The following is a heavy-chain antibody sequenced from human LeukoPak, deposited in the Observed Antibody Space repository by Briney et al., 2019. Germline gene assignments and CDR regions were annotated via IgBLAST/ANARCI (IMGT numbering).Heavy chain of an antibody. J-gene: IGHJ5*02. Sequence: ASVKVSCKASGYTFTGYYMHWVRQAPGQGLEWMGWINPNSGGTNYAQKFQGWVTMTRDTSISTAYMELSRLRSDDTAVYYCARATADYYGSDWFDPWGQGTLVTVSS. D-gene: IGHD3-10*01. V-gene: IGHV1-2*04. CDR3: ARATADYYGSDWFDP. CDR1: GYTFTGYY. CDR2: INPNSGGT.